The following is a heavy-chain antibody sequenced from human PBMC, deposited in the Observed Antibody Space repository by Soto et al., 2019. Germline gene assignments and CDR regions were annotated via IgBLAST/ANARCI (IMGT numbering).Heavy chain of an antibody. V-gene: IGHV1-8*01. J-gene: IGHJ4*02. CDR1: GYTFTSYD. CDR3: ASPRPLPLIAVVTAAILDY. Sequence: GASVKVSCKASGYTFTSYDFNWVRQATGQGLEWMGWMSPNSGNTGYAQKFQGRVTMTRNTSISTAYMELSSLRSEDTAVYYCASPRPLPLIAVVTAAILDYWGKGTLVTVSS. D-gene: IGHD2-2*01. CDR2: MSPNSGNT.